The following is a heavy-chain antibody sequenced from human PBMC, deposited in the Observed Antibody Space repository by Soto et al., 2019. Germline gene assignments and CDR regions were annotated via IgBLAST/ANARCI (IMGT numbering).Heavy chain of an antibody. CDR2: MNPNSGNT. V-gene: IGHV1-8*01. J-gene: IGHJ4*02. D-gene: IGHD2-15*01. CDR3: ARASGSYYSCSDY. CDR1: GYTFTSYD. Sequence: GASVKVSCKASGYTFTSYDINWVRQATGQGLEWMGWMNPNSGNTGYAQKFQGRVTMTRNTSISTAYMELSSLRSEDTAVYYCARASGSYYSCSDYWSQGTLVTVSS.